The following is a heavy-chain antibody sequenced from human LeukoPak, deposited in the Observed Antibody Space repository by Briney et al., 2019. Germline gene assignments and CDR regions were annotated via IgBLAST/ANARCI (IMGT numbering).Heavy chain of an antibody. CDR2: ISYDGKNI. CDR1: GFSFSNYG. CDR3: AKTYSRESGYDFFFHY. Sequence: GGSLRLSCAASGFSFSNYGFHWVRQAPGKGLDWVSAISYDGKNIHYADSVKGRFTISRDNSRNTVYLQMNSLRVEDMAVYYCAKTYSRESGYDFFFHYWGQGTRVTVSS. J-gene: IGHJ4*02. D-gene: IGHD5-12*01. V-gene: IGHV3-33*06.